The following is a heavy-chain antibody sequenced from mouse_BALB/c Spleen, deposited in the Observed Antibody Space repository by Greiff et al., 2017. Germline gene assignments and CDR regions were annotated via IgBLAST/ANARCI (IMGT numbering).Heavy chain of an antibody. V-gene: IGHV5-4*02. CDR1: GFTFSDYY. CDR3: ARDGGCLPFAY. Sequence: EVKLVESGGGLVKPGGSLKLSCAASGFTFSDYYMYWVRQTPEKRLEWVATISDGGSYTYYPDSVKGRFTISRDNAKNNLYLQMSSLKSEDTAMYYCARDGGCLPFAYWGQGTLVTVSA. J-gene: IGHJ3*01. CDR2: ISDGGSYT.